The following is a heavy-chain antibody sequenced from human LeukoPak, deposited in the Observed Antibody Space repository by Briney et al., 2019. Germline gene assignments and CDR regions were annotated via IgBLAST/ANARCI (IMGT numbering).Heavy chain of an antibody. J-gene: IGHJ4*02. D-gene: IGHD5-18*01. V-gene: IGHV4-59*08. CDR3: AGGRVWLAFDS. CDR1: GGSIRSFY. CDR2: ISYSGST. Sequence: SETLSLTCTVSGGSIRSFYCSWIRQPPGKGLEWIGYISYSGSTKYNPSLKSRVTISVDMSKSQCSLKLSSVTAADTAVYYCAGGRVWLAFDSWGQGTLLTVSS.